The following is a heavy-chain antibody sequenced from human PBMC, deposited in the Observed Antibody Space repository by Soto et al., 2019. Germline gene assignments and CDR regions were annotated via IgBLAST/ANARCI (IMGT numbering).Heavy chain of an antibody. V-gene: IGHV4-34*01. Sequence: PSETLSLTCAVYGGSFSGYYWSWIRQPPGKGLEWIGEINHSGSTNYNPSLKSRVTISVDTSKNQFSLKLSSVTAADTAVYYCARGSPPYSYGLDYWGQGTLVTVSS. J-gene: IGHJ4*02. CDR3: ARGSPPYSYGLDY. CDR2: INHSGST. CDR1: GGSFSGYY. D-gene: IGHD5-18*01.